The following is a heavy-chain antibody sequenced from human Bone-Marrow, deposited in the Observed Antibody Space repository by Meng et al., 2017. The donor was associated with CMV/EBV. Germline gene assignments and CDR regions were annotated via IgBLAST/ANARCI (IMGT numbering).Heavy chain of an antibody. CDR2: IYYSGST. D-gene: IGHD3-10*01. Sequence: SETLSLTCTVSGGSISSYYWSWIRQPPGKGLEWIGYIYYSGSTNYNPSLKSRVTISVDTSKNQCSLKLSSVTAADTAVYYCARENDAGYYFDYWGQGTLVTVSS. V-gene: IGHV4-59*12. CDR1: GGSISSYY. J-gene: IGHJ4*02. CDR3: ARENDAGYYFDY.